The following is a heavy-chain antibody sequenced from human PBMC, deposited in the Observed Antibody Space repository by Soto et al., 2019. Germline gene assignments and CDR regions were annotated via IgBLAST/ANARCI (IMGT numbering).Heavy chain of an antibody. Sequence: ASVKVSCKASGYTFPSYGISWVRQAPGQGLEWMGWISAYNGNTNYAQKLQGRVTMTTDTSTSTAYMELRSLRSDDTAVYYCAKGRYYVSLTGTDYWGQGTLSTFSS. V-gene: IGHV1-18*01. CDR3: AKGRYYVSLTGTDY. CDR1: GYTFPSYG. J-gene: IGHJ4*02. CDR2: ISAYNGNT. D-gene: IGHD3-9*01.